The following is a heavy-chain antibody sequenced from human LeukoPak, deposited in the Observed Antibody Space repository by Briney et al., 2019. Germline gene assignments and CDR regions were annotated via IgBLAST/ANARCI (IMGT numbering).Heavy chain of an antibody. CDR2: INSDRSIT. Sequence: GGSLRLSCVGSGFTFSSYAMSWVRQAPGKGLEWVSHINSDRSITSYADSVKGRFTISRDNAKNTLYLQMNSLRAEDTAVYYCATDRGWRTSGYYLYYFEYWGQGTLVTFSS. V-gene: IGHV3-74*01. D-gene: IGHD3-3*01. J-gene: IGHJ4*02. CDR3: ATDRGWRTSGYYLYYFEY. CDR1: GFTFSSYA.